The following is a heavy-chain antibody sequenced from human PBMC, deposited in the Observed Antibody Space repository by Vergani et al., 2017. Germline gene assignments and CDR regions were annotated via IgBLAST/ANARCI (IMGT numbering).Heavy chain of an antibody. Sequence: EVQLVESGGGLVQPGRSLRLSCAASGFTFDDYAMHWVRQAPGKGLEWVSGISWNSGSIGYADSVKGRFTISRDNAKNSLYLQMNSLRAEDTALYYCAKDMNWNYDGAAFDIWGQGTMVTVSS. J-gene: IGHJ3*02. V-gene: IGHV3-9*01. CDR2: ISWNSGSI. CDR1: GFTFDDYA. D-gene: IGHD1-7*01. CDR3: AKDMNWNYDGAAFDI.